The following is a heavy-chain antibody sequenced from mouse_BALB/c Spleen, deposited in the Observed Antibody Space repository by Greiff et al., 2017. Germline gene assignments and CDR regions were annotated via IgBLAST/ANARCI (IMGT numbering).Heavy chain of an antibody. CDR3: ARHAYDGYPLDY. CDR2: ISSGGGST. J-gene: IGHJ2*01. Sequence: DVMLVESGGGLVKPGGSLKLSCAASGFAFSSYYMSWVRQTPEKRLEWVAYISSGGGSTYYPDTVKGRFTISRDNAKNTLYLQMSSLKSEDTAMYYCARHAYDGYPLDYWGQGTTLTVSS. D-gene: IGHD2-3*01. V-gene: IGHV5-12-1*01. CDR1: GFAFSSYY.